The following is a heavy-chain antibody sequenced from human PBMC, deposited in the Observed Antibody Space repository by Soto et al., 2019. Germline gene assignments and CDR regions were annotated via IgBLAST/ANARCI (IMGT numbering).Heavy chain of an antibody. CDR3: ARGLDMTTVVTAGLYYFDY. CDR1: GGSFSGYY. V-gene: IGHV4-34*01. Sequence: PSETLSLTCAVYGGSFSGYYWSWIRQPPGKGLEWIGEINHSGSTNYNPSLKSRVTISVDTSKNQFSLKLSSVTAADTAVYYCARGLDMTTVVTAGLYYFDYCGQGTLVTVSS. D-gene: IGHD4-17*01. CDR2: INHSGST. J-gene: IGHJ4*02.